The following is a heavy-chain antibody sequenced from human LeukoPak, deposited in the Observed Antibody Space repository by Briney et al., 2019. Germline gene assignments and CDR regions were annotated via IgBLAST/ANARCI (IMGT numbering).Heavy chain of an antibody. J-gene: IGHJ4*02. CDR1: GGTFGSYA. CDR2: IIPIFGTA. CDR3: ARDLRGEYYYDI. D-gene: IGHD3-22*01. Sequence: SVKVSCKASGGTFGSYAISWVRQAPGQGLEWMGGIIPIFGTANYAQKFQGRVTITADESTSTAYMELSSLRSEDTAVYYCARDLRGEYYYDIWGQGTLVTVSS. V-gene: IGHV1-69*13.